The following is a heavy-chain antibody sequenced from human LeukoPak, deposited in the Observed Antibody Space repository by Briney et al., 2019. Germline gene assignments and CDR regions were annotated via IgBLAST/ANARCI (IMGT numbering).Heavy chain of an antibody. V-gene: IGHV4-34*01. D-gene: IGHD6-19*01. J-gene: IGHJ6*03. Sequence: SETLSLTCAVYGGSFSGYYWSWIRQPPGKGLEWIGEINRSGSTNYNPSLKSRVTISVDTSKNQFSLKLSSVTAADTAVYYCARDTGEKWLVPNYYYYMDVWGKGTTVTISS. CDR1: GGSFSGYY. CDR3: ARDTGEKWLVPNYYYYMDV. CDR2: INRSGST.